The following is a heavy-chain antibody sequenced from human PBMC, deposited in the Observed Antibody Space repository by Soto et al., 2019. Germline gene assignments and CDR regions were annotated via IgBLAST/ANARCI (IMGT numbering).Heavy chain of an antibody. Sequence: PSETLSLTCTVSGGSISRYYWSWIRQPPGKGLEWIGYIYYSGSTNYNPSLKSRVTISVDTSKNQFSLKLNSVTAADTAVDYCVLSNENDSRHYGLDVWGQGTTVTVSS. J-gene: IGHJ6*02. CDR2: IYYSGST. V-gene: IGHV4-59*08. D-gene: IGHD3-22*01. CDR3: VLSNENDSRHYGLDV. CDR1: GGSISRYY.